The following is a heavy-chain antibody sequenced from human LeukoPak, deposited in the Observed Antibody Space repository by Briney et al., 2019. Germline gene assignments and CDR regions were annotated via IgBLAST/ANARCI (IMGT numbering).Heavy chain of an antibody. CDR3: AKAIGGSYYWYFDL. J-gene: IGHJ2*01. CDR2: ISWNSGSI. D-gene: IGHD3-10*01. CDR1: AFTVSTYI. V-gene: IGHV3-9*01. Sequence: GGSLRLPCAASAFTVSTYIMNWVRQAPGKGLEWVSGISWNSGSIGYGDSVKGRFTVSRDSAKNSLYLQMNSLRAEDTALYYCAKAIGGSYYWYFDLWGRGTLVTVSS.